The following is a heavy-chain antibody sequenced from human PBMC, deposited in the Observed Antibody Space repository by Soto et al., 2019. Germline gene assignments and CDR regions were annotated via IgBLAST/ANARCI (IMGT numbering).Heavy chain of an antibody. CDR3: ARGYGDYVFDY. CDR2: IYYSGST. Sequence: QVQLQESGPGLVKPSETLSLTCTVSGGSISSYYWGWIRQPPGKGLEWIGYIYYSGSTNYNPSLKSRVTISVDTSQNQFSLKLSSVTAADTAVYSCARGYGDYVFDYWGQGTLVTVSS. V-gene: IGHV4-59*01. CDR1: GGSISSYY. J-gene: IGHJ4*02. D-gene: IGHD4-17*01.